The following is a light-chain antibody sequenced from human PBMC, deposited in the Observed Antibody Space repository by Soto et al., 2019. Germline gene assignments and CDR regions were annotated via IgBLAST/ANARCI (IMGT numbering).Light chain of an antibody. CDR2: DTS. Sequence: QTVVTQEPSLTVSPGGTVTLTCTSSTGAVTNGHYPYWFQQKPGKAPRTLIYDTSNKHSWTPARFSGSLLGGKPVLTLSGAQPEDEADYFCLLSFGGARRVFGGGTKLTVL. J-gene: IGLJ2*01. CDR3: LLSFGGARRV. V-gene: IGLV7-46*01. CDR1: TGAVTNGHY.